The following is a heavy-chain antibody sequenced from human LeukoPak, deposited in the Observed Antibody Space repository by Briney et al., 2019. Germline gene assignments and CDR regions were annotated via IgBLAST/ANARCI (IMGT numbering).Heavy chain of an antibody. CDR2: INPNSGGT. Sequence: ASMKVSCKASGYTFTGYYMHWVRQAPGQGLEWMGWINPNSGGTNYAQKFQGRVTMTRDTSISTAYMELSRLRSDDTAVYYCARVAQAAAGSYYYYYGMDVWGQGTTVTVSS. V-gene: IGHV1-2*02. J-gene: IGHJ6*02. CDR1: GYTFTGYY. D-gene: IGHD6-13*01. CDR3: ARVAQAAAGSYYYYYGMDV.